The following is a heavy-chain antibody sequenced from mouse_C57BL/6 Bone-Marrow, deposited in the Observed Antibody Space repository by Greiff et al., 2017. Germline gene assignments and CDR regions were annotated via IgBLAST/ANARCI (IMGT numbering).Heavy chain of an antibody. Sequence: EVQLQQSGAELVKPGASVKLSCTASGFNIKDYYMHWVKQRTEQGLEWIGRIDPEDGETKYASKFQGKATITADTSSNTAYLQLSSLTSEDTAVYYCALYYGNYGFDYWGQGTTLTVSS. CDR2: IDPEDGET. V-gene: IGHV14-2*01. D-gene: IGHD2-1*01. J-gene: IGHJ2*01. CDR3: ALYYGNYGFDY. CDR1: GFNIKDYY.